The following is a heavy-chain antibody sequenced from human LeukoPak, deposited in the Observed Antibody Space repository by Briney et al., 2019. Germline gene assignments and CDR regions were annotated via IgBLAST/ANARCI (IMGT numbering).Heavy chain of an antibody. CDR1: GYTFTSYG. Sequence: GASVKVSCKASGYTFTSYGISWVRQAPGQGLEWMGWISAYNGNTNYAQKFQGRVTMTTDTSTSTVYMELRSLRSDDTAVYYCARRISDILTGYYFDYWGQGTLVTVSS. V-gene: IGHV1-18*01. D-gene: IGHD3-9*01. CDR3: ARRISDILTGYYFDY. CDR2: ISAYNGNT. J-gene: IGHJ4*02.